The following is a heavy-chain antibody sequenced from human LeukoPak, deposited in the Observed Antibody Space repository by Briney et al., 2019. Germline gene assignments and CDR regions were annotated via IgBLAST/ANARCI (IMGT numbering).Heavy chain of an antibody. CDR1: GFTFSSYG. Sequence: PGGSLRLSCAASGFTFSSYGMHWVRQAPGKGLEWVSVIYSGGSTYCADSVKGRFTISRDNSKNTLYLQMNSLRAEDTAVYYCVGWYSGSYEEGYYFDYWGQGTLVTVSS. CDR3: VGWYSGSYEEGYYFDY. V-gene: IGHV3-66*01. CDR2: IYSGGST. J-gene: IGHJ4*02. D-gene: IGHD1-26*01.